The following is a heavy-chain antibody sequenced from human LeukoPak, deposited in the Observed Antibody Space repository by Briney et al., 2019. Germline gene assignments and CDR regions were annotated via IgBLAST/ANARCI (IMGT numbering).Heavy chain of an antibody. CDR1: GYTFTNYA. J-gene: IGHJ4*02. CDR2: IHPSTGNP. V-gene: IGHV7-4-1*02. Sequence: ASVKVSCTASGYTFTNYAMNWVRQAPGQGLEWMGWIHPSTGNPTYAQGFTGRFVFSLDTSVSTTYLQISSLKAEDTAVYYCARAYQRLGYLSLPDYWGQGTLVTVSS. CDR3: ARAYQRLGYLSLPDY. D-gene: IGHD3-16*02.